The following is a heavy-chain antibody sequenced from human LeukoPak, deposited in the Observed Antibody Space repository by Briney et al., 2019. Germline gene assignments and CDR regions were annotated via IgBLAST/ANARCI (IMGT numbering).Heavy chain of an antibody. J-gene: IGHJ4*02. V-gene: IGHV3-53*01. Sequence: GGSLTLSCTVSGFTVSSNSMSWVRQAPGKGLEWVSFIYSDNTHYSDSVKGRFTISRDNSKNTLYLQMNSLRAEDTAVYYCARRAGAYSHPYDYWGQGTLVTVSS. D-gene: IGHD4/OR15-4a*01. CDR2: IYSDNT. CDR3: ARRAGAYSHPYDY. CDR1: GFTVSSNS.